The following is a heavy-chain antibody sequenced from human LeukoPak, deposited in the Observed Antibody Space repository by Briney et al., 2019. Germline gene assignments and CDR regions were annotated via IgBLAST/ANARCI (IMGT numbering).Heavy chain of an antibody. CDR1: GFTFSSYW. CDR3: ARGVRYSSDS. Sequence: GGSLRLSCAASGFTFSSYWMHWVRQSPGKGLVWVSLIKSDGSTTSYADSVKGRFTISRDNAKNTLYLQMNSLRAEDTAVYYCARGVRYSSDSWGQGTLVTVSS. V-gene: IGHV3-74*01. D-gene: IGHD6-13*01. CDR2: IKSDGSTT. J-gene: IGHJ5*01.